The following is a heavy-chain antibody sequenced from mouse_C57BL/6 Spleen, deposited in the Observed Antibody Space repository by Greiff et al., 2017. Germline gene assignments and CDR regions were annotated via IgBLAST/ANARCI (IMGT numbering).Heavy chain of an antibody. CDR1: GYAFSSSW. V-gene: IGHV1-82*01. J-gene: IGHJ2*01. D-gene: IGHD1-1*01. CDR2: IYPGDGDT. CDR3: ARRGCYYGSFDY. Sequence: VQLQQSGPELVKPGASVKISCQASGYAFSSSWMNWVKQRPGKGLEWIGRIYPGDGDTNYNGKFKGKATLAADKSSSTAYMQLSSLTSEDSAVYFCARRGCYYGSFDYWGQGTTLTVSS.